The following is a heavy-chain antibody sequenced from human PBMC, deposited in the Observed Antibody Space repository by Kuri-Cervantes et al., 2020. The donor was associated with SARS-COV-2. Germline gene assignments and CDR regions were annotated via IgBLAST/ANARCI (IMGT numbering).Heavy chain of an antibody. CDR3: ARSATGYYDFWSGYSDY. V-gene: IGHV3-64*02. CDR1: GFTFSSYA. Sequence: GESLKISCAASGFTFSSYAMHWVRQAPGKGLEYVSAISSNGGSTYYADSVKGRFTISRDNSKNTLYLQMGSLRAEDMAVYYCARSATGYYDFWSGYSDYWGQGTLVTVSS. D-gene: IGHD3-3*01. J-gene: IGHJ4*02. CDR2: ISSNGGST.